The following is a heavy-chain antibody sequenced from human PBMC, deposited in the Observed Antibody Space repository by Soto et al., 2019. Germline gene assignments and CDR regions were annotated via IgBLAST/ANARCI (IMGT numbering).Heavy chain of an antibody. J-gene: IGHJ6*03. V-gene: IGHV4-31*03. CDR3: ASRRGEPITMAPADYMDV. Sequence: SETLSLTCTVSGGSISSGGYYWSWIRQHPGKGLEWIGYIYYSGSTYYNPSLKSRVTISVDTSKNQFSLKLSSVTAADTAVYYCASRRGEPITMAPADYMDVWGKGTTVTVSS. CDR2: IYYSGST. D-gene: IGHD3-10*01. CDR1: GGSISSGGYY.